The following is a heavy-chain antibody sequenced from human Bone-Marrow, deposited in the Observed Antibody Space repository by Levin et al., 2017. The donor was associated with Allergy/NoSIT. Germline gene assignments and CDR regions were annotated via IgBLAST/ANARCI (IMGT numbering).Heavy chain of an antibody. D-gene: IGHD2-15*01. CDR2: IYYSGST. Sequence: SETLSLTCTVSGGSVSSGDDYWSWIRQPPGKGLEWIGYIYYSGSTSYNPSLKSRITISIDTSKNQFSLKLTSVTATDTAVYYCATCSGGTCYTGLDYWGQGALVTVSS. J-gene: IGHJ4*02. CDR1: GGSVSSGDDY. CDR3: ATCSGGTCYTGLDY. V-gene: IGHV4-30-4*01.